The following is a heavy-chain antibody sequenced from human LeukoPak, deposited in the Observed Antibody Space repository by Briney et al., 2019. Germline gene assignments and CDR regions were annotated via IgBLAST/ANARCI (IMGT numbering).Heavy chain of an antibody. J-gene: IGHJ4*02. Sequence: SQTLSLTCTVSGGSISSGGYSWSWIRQHPGKGLEWIGYIYYSGSTYHNPSLKSRVTISVDTSKNQFSLKLSSVTAADTAVYYCASWDIVLMVYAMWGQGTLVTVSS. V-gene: IGHV4-31*03. CDR3: ASWDIVLMVYAM. D-gene: IGHD2-8*01. CDR2: IYYSGST. CDR1: GGSISSGGYS.